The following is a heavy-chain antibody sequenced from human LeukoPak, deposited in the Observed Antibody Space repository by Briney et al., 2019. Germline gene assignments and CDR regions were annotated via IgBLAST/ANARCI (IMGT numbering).Heavy chain of an antibody. CDR2: ISSSSSTI. CDR3: ARGDQWLGSAFDY. D-gene: IGHD6-19*01. J-gene: IGHJ4*02. CDR1: GFTFSSYS. V-gene: IGHV3-48*01. Sequence: GGSLRLSCAASGFTFSSYSMNWVRQAPGKGLEWVSYISSSSSTIYYADSVKGRFTISRDNAKNSLYLQMNSLRAEDTAVYYCARGDQWLGSAFDYWGQGSLVSVS.